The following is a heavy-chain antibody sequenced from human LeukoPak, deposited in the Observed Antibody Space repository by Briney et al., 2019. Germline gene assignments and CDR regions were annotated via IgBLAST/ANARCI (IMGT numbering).Heavy chain of an antibody. Sequence: EASVKVSCKASGYTFTGYYMHWVRQAPGQGLEWMGWINPNSGGTNYAQKFQGRVTMTRDTSISTAYMELSRLRSDDTAVYYCARGGVHYDSSGYYQGLGYWGQGTLVTVSS. V-gene: IGHV1-2*02. CDR1: GYTFTGYY. CDR3: ARGGVHYDSSGYYQGLGY. CDR2: INPNSGGT. D-gene: IGHD3-22*01. J-gene: IGHJ4*02.